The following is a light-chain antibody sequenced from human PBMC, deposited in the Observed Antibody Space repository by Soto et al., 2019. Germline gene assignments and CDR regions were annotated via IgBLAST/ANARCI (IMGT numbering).Light chain of an antibody. V-gene: IGLV3-1*01. CDR2: QDS. Sequence: SYELTQPPSVSVSPGQTASITCSGDKLGDKYACWYQQKAGQSPVLVIYQDSKRPSGIPERFSGSNSGNTATLTISGTQAMDEAVYYCQAWDSSTGVFGTGTKLTVL. J-gene: IGLJ1*01. CDR3: QAWDSSTGV. CDR1: KLGDKY.